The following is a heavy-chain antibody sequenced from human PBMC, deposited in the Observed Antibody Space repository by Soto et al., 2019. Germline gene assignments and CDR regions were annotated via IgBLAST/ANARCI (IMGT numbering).Heavy chain of an antibody. CDR2: FDPEDGET. CDR3: ATTGNYDSSGYYPRDFDY. D-gene: IGHD3-22*01. CDR1: GVTFSSYA. V-gene: IGHV1-24*01. Sequence: ASVKVSCKASGVTFSSYAISWVRQAPGKGLEWMGGFDPEDGETIYAQKFQGRVTMTEDTSTDTAYMELSSLRSEDTAVYYCATTGNYDSSGYYPRDFDYWGQGTLVTVSS. J-gene: IGHJ4*02.